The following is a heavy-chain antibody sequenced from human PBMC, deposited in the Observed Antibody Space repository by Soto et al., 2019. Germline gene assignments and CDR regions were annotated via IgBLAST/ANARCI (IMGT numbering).Heavy chain of an antibody. J-gene: IGHJ5*02. CDR3: ARDYTGGFDP. Sequence: SETLSLTCAVSGGSFTSNNWWTWVRQSPGHGLEWVGELYNSGSTNYNPSLKSRVTISVDKSKNQFSLKLSSVTAADTAVYYCARDYTGGFDPWGQATRGTLSA. CDR1: GGSFTSNNW. CDR2: LYNSGST. V-gene: IGHV4-4*02.